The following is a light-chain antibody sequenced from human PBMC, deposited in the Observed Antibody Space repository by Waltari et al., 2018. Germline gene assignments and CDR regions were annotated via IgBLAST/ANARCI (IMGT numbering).Light chain of an antibody. CDR3: QQYDNVPLT. Sequence: DIQMTQSPSSLSASVGDRITITCRASLDINKYLSWYQQKPGKAPRRLIYYESTLESGVPSRVSGSGSGTDYTLTISSLQPEDIATYYCQQYDNVPLTFGGGTKVEIK. CDR2: YES. CDR1: LDINKY. J-gene: IGKJ4*01. V-gene: IGKV1-33*01.